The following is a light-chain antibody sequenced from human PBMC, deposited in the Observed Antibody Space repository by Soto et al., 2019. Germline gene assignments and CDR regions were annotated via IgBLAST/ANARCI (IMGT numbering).Light chain of an antibody. CDR2: GAS. Sequence: EIVLTQSPGTLSLSPGERATLSCRASQTISTGLAWYQQKPGQSPRLVIWGASDRATGIPARFSGSGSGTDFTLTISSLEPEDFVVYYCQQRSALPVTFGQGTKLEIK. V-gene: IGKV3-11*01. CDR1: QTISTG. J-gene: IGKJ2*01. CDR3: QQRSALPVT.